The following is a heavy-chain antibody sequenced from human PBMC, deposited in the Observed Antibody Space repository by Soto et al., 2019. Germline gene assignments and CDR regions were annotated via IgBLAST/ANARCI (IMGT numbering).Heavy chain of an antibody. CDR3: ARDPKTTGGQHWAFNYFDS. D-gene: IGHD2-8*02. CDR2: ISYDGTNK. J-gene: IGHJ4*02. V-gene: IGHV3-30-3*01. CDR1: GFSFSISP. Sequence: LRLSCAASGFSFSISPMHWVRQAPGKGPEWVALISYDGTNKFYADSVKGRFTISRDNSKSTLYLHVDSLRPEDAAVYYCARDPKTTGGQHWAFNYFDSWGQGTLVTVSS.